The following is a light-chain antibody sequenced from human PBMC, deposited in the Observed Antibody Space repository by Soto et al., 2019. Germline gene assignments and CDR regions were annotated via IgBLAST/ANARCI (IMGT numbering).Light chain of an antibody. CDR3: QQRSNWPPIT. CDR1: QCVSGY. V-gene: IGKV3-11*01. CDR2: DAS. J-gene: IGKJ5*01. Sequence: EIVLAQTPATLSLSPGERATLSCRASQCVSGYLAWYQQKPGQAPRHLIYDASNKAPGIPARFSGSGSGTDFTLTISSLEPEDFAVYYCQQRSNWPPITFGQGTRLEI.